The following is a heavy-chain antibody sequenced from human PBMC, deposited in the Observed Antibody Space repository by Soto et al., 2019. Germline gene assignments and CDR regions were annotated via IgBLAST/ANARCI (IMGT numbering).Heavy chain of an antibody. CDR2: MNPGTGNT. V-gene: IGHV1-8*01. D-gene: IGHD3-10*01. CDR3: SRMARCGSLNWFDP. J-gene: IGHJ5*02. Sequence: ASVKVSCKASGYSFTNNDVSWVRQATGQGLEWMGWMNPGTGNTGDAQKFEGRVTMTRDISIATAYMELSSLRSDDTAIYYCSRMARCGSLNWFDPWGQGTLVTVSS. CDR1: GYSFTNND.